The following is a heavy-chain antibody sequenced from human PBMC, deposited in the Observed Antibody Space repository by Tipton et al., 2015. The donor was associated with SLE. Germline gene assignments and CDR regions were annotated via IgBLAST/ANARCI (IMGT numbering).Heavy chain of an antibody. Sequence: TLSLTCTVSGGSISSGGYYWSWIRQHPGKGLEWIGNIFLSGDTDYNPSLKSRVTISVDTSKNQFYLELKSVTAADTAVYYCARERGSYYYFDSWGQGTLATVSS. CDR1: GGSISSGGYY. J-gene: IGHJ4*02. V-gene: IGHV4-31*03. D-gene: IGHD3-10*01. CDR2: IFLSGDT. CDR3: ARERGSYYYFDS.